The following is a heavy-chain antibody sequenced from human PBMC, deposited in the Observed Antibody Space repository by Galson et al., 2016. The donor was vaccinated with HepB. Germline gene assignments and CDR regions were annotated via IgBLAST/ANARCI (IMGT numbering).Heavy chain of an antibody. CDR3: VRDFLWGEGADAFDI. CDR1: GFTFTTYW. V-gene: IGHV3-7*01. Sequence: SLRLSCAASGFTFTTYWMTWVRQAPGKGLEWVANIKQDGSEKYYVDSVKGRFTISRDNAKNTVSLQMNSLRAEDTAIYYCVRDFLWGEGADAFDIWGQGTRVTVSS. J-gene: IGHJ3*02. CDR2: IKQDGSEK. D-gene: IGHD3-16*01.